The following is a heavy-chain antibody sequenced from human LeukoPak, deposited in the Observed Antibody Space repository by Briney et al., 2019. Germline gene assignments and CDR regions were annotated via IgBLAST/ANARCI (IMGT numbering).Heavy chain of an antibody. D-gene: IGHD6-19*01. CDR3: AKGRIAVFVDAFDI. V-gene: IGHV3-66*02. Sequence: GGSLRLSCAASEFSVGSNYMTWVRQAPGKGLEWVSLIYSGGSTYYADSVKGRFTISRDNSKNTLFLQMNSLRAEDTAVYYCAKGRIAVFVDAFDIWGQGTMVTVSS. CDR1: EFSVGSNY. J-gene: IGHJ3*02. CDR2: IYSGGST.